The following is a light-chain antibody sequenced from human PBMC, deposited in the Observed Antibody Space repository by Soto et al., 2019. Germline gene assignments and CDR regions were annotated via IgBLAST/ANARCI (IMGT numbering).Light chain of an antibody. CDR1: QSVSSY. CDR3: PQSSNWPPCFT. J-gene: IGKJ3*01. CDR2: DAS. V-gene: IGKV3-11*01. Sequence: EIVLTQSPATLSLSPGERATLSCRSSQSVSSYLAWYQQKPGQAPRLLIYDASNRAPGIPARFSGSGSGTDFTLTINSPEPEDFGVYHHPQSSNWPPCFTFGPGTKVDIK.